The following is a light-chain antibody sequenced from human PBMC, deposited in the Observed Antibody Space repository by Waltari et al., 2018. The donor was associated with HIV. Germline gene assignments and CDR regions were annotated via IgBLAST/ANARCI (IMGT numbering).Light chain of an antibody. V-gene: IGLV1-47*01. CDR3: ASWDDGLSGHV. CDR1: KSNLGSTY. J-gene: IGLJ1*01. Sequence: QSVLSQPPSASETPGQGLNISCSGRKSNLGSTYVFWYQQVPGVAPKLLIYRNDPRPSGVADRFSGSRSGTSASLVIGGLRAEDEANYYCASWDDGLSGHVFGGGTTVSVL. CDR2: RND.